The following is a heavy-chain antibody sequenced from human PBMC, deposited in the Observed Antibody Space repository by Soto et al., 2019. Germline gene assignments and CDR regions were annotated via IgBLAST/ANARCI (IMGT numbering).Heavy chain of an antibody. CDR1: GGSFSGYY. Sequence: PSETLSLTCAVYGGSFSGYYWSWIRQPPGKGLEWIGEINHSGSTSYNPSLKSRVTISVDTSKNQFSLKLSSVTAADTAVYYCARGDGDYDYYYMDVWGKGTTVTVSS. V-gene: IGHV4-34*01. D-gene: IGHD4-17*01. CDR2: INHSGST. J-gene: IGHJ6*03. CDR3: ARGDGDYDYYYMDV.